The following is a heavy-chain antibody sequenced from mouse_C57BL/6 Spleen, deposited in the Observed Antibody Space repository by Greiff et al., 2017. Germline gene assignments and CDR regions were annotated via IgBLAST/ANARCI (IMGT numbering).Heavy chain of an antibody. CDR2: IYPGDGDT. V-gene: IGHV1-82*01. J-gene: IGHJ4*01. Sequence: QVQLQQSGPELVKPGASVKLSCKASGYAFSSSWMNWVKQRPGKGLEWIGRIYPGDGDTNYNGKFKGKATLTADKSSSTAYMQLSSLTSEDSAVYFCAKIYYDYEYAMDYWGQGTSVTVSS. CDR3: AKIYYDYEYAMDY. CDR1: GYAFSSSW. D-gene: IGHD2-4*01.